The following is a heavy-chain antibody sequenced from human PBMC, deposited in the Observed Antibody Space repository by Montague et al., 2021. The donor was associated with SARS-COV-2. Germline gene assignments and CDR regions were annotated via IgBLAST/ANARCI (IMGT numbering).Heavy chain of an antibody. J-gene: IGHJ6*02. CDR1: GGSISPYY. CDR2: TSYSGST. CDR3: ARWGEYYDSPYYYYAMDV. D-gene: IGHD3-3*01. Sequence: SETLSLTCTVSGGSISPYYWSWIRQSPGKGLECIGYTSYSGSTDHNPSLKSRVTISIDTFKNQFSLKLSSVTAADTAVYYCARWGEYYDSPYYYYAMDVWGQGTTVTVSS. V-gene: IGHV4-59*12.